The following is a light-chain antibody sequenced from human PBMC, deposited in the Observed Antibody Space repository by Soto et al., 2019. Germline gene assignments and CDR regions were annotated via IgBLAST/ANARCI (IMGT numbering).Light chain of an antibody. Sequence: QSVLTQPASVSGSPGQSITISCTGASSDVGFSDYVSWYRQHPGKAPKLLIYGVTNRPSGVSNRFSGSKSGNTASLSISGLQAEDEADYYCCSYIHFTTVFGGGTKVTVL. J-gene: IGLJ3*02. CDR2: GVT. CDR1: SSDVGFSDY. V-gene: IGLV2-14*01. CDR3: CSYIHFTTV.